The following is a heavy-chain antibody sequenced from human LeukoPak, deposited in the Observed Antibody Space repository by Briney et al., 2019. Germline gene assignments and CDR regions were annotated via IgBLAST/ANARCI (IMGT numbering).Heavy chain of an antibody. J-gene: IGHJ4*02. D-gene: IGHD1-26*01. V-gene: IGHV3-7*03. CDR3: ARVSDGSYW. CDR1: GLTFSSYW. Sequence: GGSLRLSCAASGLTFSSYWMSWVRQAPGKGLEWVANIKQDGSEKYYVDSVKGRFTISRDNAKNSLNLQMNSLRAEDTAVYYCARVSDGSYWWGQGTLVTVSS. CDR2: IKQDGSEK.